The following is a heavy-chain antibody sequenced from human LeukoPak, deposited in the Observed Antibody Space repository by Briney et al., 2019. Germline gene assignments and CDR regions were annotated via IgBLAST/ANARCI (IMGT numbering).Heavy chain of an antibody. D-gene: IGHD3-22*01. V-gene: IGHV1-69*13. Sequence: SVKVSCKASGGTFSSYAISWVRQAPGQGLEWMGGIIPIFGTANYAQKFQGRVTITADESTSTAYMELSSLRSEDTAVYYRARESSPTRYYYDSSGKGSDAFDIWGQGTMVTVSS. CDR1: GGTFSSYA. CDR2: IIPIFGTA. J-gene: IGHJ3*02. CDR3: ARESSPTRYYYDSSGKGSDAFDI.